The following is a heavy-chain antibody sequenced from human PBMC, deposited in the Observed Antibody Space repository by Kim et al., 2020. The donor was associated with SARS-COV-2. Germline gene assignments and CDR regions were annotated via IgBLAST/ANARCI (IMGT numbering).Heavy chain of an antibody. Sequence: ASVKVSCKASGYTFTSYGISWVRQAPGQGLEWMGWISAYNGNTNYAQKLQGRVTMTTDTSTSTAYMELRSLRSDDTAVYYCARGYCSGGSCYPLTTYFDLWGRGTLVTVSS. CDR1: GYTFTSYG. D-gene: IGHD2-15*01. J-gene: IGHJ2*01. V-gene: IGHV1-18*04. CDR2: ISAYNGNT. CDR3: ARGYCSGGSCYPLTTYFDL.